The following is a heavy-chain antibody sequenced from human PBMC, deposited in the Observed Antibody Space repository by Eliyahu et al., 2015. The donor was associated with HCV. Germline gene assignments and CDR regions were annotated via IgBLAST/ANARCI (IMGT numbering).Heavy chain of an antibody. V-gene: IGHV3-72*01. Sequence: EVQLVESGGGLVQPGGSLRLSCAASGFTFSDHYMDWVRQAPGKGLEWVGRIKNRFNGYATQYAASVQGRFTVSRDDSKNSLYLQMNSLKTEDTALYYCTREGAYNSGPPYKYYMDVWGKGTTVTISS. J-gene: IGHJ6*03. CDR1: GFTFSDHY. D-gene: IGHD3-10*01. CDR3: TREGAYNSGPPYKYYMDV. CDR2: IKNRFNGYAT.